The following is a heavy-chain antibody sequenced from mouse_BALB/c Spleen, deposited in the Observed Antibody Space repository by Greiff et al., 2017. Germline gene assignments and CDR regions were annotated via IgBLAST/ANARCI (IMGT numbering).Heavy chain of an antibody. CDR1: GFSLTGYG. Sequence: QVQLQQSGPGLVAPSQSLSITCTASGFSLTGYGVNWVRQPPGKGLEWLGRIWGDGSTDYNSALKSRLSTIKDNSKSQVFLKMNSLQTDETARYYCARDGTGFGYWGQGTLVTVSA. V-gene: IGHV2-6-7*01. CDR3: ARDGTGFGY. CDR2: IWGDGST. J-gene: IGHJ3*01. D-gene: IGHD4-1*01.